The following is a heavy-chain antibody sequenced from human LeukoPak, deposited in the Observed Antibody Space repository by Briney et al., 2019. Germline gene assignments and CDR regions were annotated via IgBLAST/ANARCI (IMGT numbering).Heavy chain of an antibody. CDR3: ARRLSMAAFDI. Sequence: GESLKISCKGSGYSFTRDWIGWVRQMPGKGVEWMGIIYPGDSDTRDSPSLQGQVTISADKSISTAYLQWSSLKASDTAMYYCARRLSMAAFDIWGQGTLVTVSS. CDR2: IYPGDSDT. J-gene: IGHJ4*02. D-gene: IGHD3-10*01. V-gene: IGHV5-51*01. CDR1: GYSFTRDW.